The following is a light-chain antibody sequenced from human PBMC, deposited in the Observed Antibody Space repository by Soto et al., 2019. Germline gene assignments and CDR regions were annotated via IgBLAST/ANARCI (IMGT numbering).Light chain of an antibody. J-gene: IGKJ5*01. CDR1: QSVSSN. CDR3: QQYNNWPPSIT. V-gene: IGKV3-15*01. Sequence: ETVLTPSPGTLSLSPGESATLSCRASQSVSSNLAWYQQKPGQAPRLLIYGASTRATGIPARFSGSGSGTEFTLTISSLQSEDFAVYYCQQYNNWPPSITFGQGTRLEIK. CDR2: GAS.